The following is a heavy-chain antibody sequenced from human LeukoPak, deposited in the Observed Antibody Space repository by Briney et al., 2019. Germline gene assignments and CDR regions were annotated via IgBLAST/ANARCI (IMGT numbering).Heavy chain of an antibody. V-gene: IGHV3-23*01. CDR1: GFTFSSYA. Sequence: AGSLSLSCAASGFTFSSYAMSWVRQAPGKGLEWVSAISGSGGSTYYADSVKGRFTISRDNSKNTLYQQMNSLRAEDTAVYYCAKGGSDYGDYYFDYWGQGNLVTVSS. D-gene: IGHD4-17*01. CDR3: AKGGSDYGDYYFDY. CDR2: ISGSGGST. J-gene: IGHJ4*02.